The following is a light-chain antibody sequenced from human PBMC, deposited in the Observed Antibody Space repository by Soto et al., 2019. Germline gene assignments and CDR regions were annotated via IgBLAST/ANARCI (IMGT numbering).Light chain of an antibody. CDR3: QQFAISTK. CDR2: DAS. Sequence: IQMTQSPSTLSASVGDRVTITCRASHNIERWMAWYQQKPGKAPSLLIFDASTLHSGVPSRFSGSGSGTDFTLTISSLQPDDFATYYCQQFAISTKFGQGTKVDIK. CDR1: HNIERW. J-gene: IGKJ1*01. V-gene: IGKV1-5*01.